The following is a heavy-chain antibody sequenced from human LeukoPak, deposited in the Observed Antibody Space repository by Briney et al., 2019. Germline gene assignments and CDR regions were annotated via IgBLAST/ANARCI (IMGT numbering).Heavy chain of an antibody. CDR2: ISSSGSII. CDR3: ARAYTVTAPFDY. J-gene: IGHJ4*02. D-gene: IGHD4-17*01. CDR1: GFTFSSYS. Sequence: GGSLRLSCAASGFTFSSYSMNWVRQAPGKGLEWVSYISSSGSIIYYADSVKGRFTISRDNAKNSLYLQMNSLRAEDTAVYYCARAYTVTAPFDYWGQGTLVTVSS. V-gene: IGHV3-48*04.